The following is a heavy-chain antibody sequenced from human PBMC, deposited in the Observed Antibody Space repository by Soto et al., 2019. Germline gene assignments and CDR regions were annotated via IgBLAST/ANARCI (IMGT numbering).Heavy chain of an antibody. J-gene: IGHJ3*01. V-gene: IGHV3-74*01. D-gene: IGHD1-26*01. CDR1: GFTFSYYW. Sequence: EVQLLESGGGLVQPGESLRLSCAASGFTFSYYWMHWVRQAPGMGLVWVSRIHSDGSSTTYADSVKGRFTISRDNARNTLYLQINSLRAEDTDVYYCGSGDSGAFALWGQRTVITVSS. CDR3: GSGDSGAFAL. CDR2: IHSDGSST.